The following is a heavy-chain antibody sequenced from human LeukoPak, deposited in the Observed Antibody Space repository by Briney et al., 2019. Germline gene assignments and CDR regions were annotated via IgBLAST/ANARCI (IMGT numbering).Heavy chain of an antibody. CDR3: FLPGPYFSNYDVDV. Sequence: ETLSLTCTVSGGSISSTNYYWGWIRQPPGKGLEWIGNVYYTGSTYYNTSLRSRVTISVDTSKNQFSLELSSVTAADTAVYYCFLPGPYFSNYDVDVWGQGTTVTVSS. J-gene: IGHJ6*02. D-gene: IGHD2/OR15-2a*01. CDR1: GGSISSTNYY. V-gene: IGHV4-39*01. CDR2: VYYTGST.